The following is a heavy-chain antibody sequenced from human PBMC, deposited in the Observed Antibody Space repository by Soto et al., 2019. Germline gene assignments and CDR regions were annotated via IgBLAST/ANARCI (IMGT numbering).Heavy chain of an antibody. CDR2: ISYDGSNK. J-gene: IGHJ4*02. CDR1: GFTFSSYA. D-gene: IGHD4-17*01. Sequence: QVQLVESGGGVVQPGRSPRLSCAASGFTFSSYAMHWVRQAPGKGLEWVAVISYDGSNKYYADSVKGRFTISRDNSKNTLYLQMNSLRAEDTAVYYCARVEGDYGDYPDYWGQGTLVTVSS. CDR3: ARVEGDYGDYPDY. V-gene: IGHV3-30-3*01.